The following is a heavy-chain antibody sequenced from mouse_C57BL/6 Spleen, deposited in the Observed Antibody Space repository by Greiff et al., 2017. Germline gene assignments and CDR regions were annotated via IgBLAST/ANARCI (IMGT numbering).Heavy chain of an antibody. D-gene: IGHD2-5*01. J-gene: IGHJ1*03. Sequence: DVKLVESGGGLVKPGGSLKLSCAASGFTFSDYGMHWVRQAPEKGLEWVAYISSGSSTIYYADTVKGRFTISRDNAKNTLFLQMTSLRSEDTAMYYCARGYSNYDWYFDVWGTGTTVTVSS. CDR1: GFTFSDYG. V-gene: IGHV5-17*01. CDR3: ARGYSNYDWYFDV. CDR2: ISSGSSTI.